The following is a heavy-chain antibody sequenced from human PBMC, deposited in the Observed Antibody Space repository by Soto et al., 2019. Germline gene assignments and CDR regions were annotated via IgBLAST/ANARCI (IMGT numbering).Heavy chain of an antibody. J-gene: IGHJ4*02. CDR2: IYYSGST. V-gene: IGHV4-39*01. CDR3: ARRDSSGWDYYFDY. Sequence: LEILSLTCTVSGGSISSSSYYWGWIRQPPGKGLEWIGSIYYSGSTYYNPSLKSRVTISVDTSKNQFSLKLSSVTAADTAVYYCARRDSSGWDYYFDYWGQGTLVTVSS. CDR1: GGSISSSSYY. D-gene: IGHD6-19*01.